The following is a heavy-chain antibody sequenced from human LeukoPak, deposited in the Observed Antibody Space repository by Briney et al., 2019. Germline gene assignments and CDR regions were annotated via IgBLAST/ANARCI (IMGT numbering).Heavy chain of an antibody. J-gene: IGHJ4*02. Sequence: ASVKVSCKASGYTFTGHYMHWVRQAPGQGLEWMGWINPNSGGTNYAQKFQGRVTMTRDTSISTAYMELSRLRSDDTAVYYCARVYYYDSSGLYYFDYWGQGTLVTVSS. V-gene: IGHV1-2*02. CDR2: INPNSGGT. CDR3: ARVYYYDSSGLYYFDY. CDR1: GYTFTGHY. D-gene: IGHD3-22*01.